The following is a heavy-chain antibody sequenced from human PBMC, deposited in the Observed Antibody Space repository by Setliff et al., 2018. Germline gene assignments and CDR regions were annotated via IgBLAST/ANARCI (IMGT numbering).Heavy chain of an antibody. CDR3: ARSSGPRVVLAADFDY. CDR1: GFNFITYG. CDR2: ISPYSGET. D-gene: IGHD5-12*01. V-gene: IGHV1-18*01. J-gene: IGHJ4*02. Sequence: ASVKVSCKTSGFNFITYGFSWVRQAPGQGLEWMGWISPYSGETNNAQKFQDRLSVTADTSSKTIYMELKNLRSDDTAVYYCARSSGPRVVLAADFDYWGQGTLVTVSS.